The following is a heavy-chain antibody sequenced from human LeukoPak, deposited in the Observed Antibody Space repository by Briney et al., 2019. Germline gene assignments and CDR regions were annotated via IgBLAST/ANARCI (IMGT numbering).Heavy chain of an antibody. J-gene: IGHJ4*02. D-gene: IGHD3-9*01. V-gene: IGHV4-59*01. Sequence: SETLSLTCTVSGDSISHYYWTWIRQPPGRGLEWIAFIYHTGITNYNPSLQSRVITSLDTSKNQLSLKLRTVTAADTAVYYCARNKRDVRYYDILTDYPKYFFDHWGQGTLVTVSS. CDR1: GDSISHYY. CDR3: ARNKRDVRYYDILTDYPKYFFDH. CDR2: IYHTGIT.